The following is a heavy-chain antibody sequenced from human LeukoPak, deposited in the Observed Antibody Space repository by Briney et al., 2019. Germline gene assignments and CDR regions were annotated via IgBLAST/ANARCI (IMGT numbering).Heavy chain of an antibody. CDR2: FYYSGST. CDR3: ARSGGRDGYNFGY. J-gene: IGHJ4*02. CDR1: GGSITSHY. D-gene: IGHD5-24*01. Sequence: PSGTLSLTCTVSGGSITSHYWSWIRQPPGKGLEWIGYFYYSGSTNYNPSLESRVTISVDTSRTHFYLNLSSVTAADTAVYYCARSGGRDGYNFGYWGPGTLVTVSS. V-gene: IGHV4-59*08.